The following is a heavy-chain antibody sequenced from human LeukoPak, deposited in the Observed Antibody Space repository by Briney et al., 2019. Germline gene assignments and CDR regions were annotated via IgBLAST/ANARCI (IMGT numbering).Heavy chain of an antibody. Sequence: GESLKISCKGSGYSFTSYWIGWVRQMPGKGLEWMGLIYPGDSDTRYSPSFQGQVTISADKSISTAYLQWSSLKASDTAMYYCARVVPAAIPRPWFDPWGQGTLVTVSS. J-gene: IGHJ5*02. D-gene: IGHD2-2*02. V-gene: IGHV5-51*01. CDR2: IYPGDSDT. CDR1: GYSFTSYW. CDR3: ARVVPAAIPRPWFDP.